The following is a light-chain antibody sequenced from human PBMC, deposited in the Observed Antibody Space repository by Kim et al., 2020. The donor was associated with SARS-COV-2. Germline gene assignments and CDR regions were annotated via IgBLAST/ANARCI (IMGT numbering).Light chain of an antibody. Sequence: DIVLTQSPGTLSLSTGERATLSCRASQSINTKSLTWYQQRPGQATRLLIYGTFNSATGIPDRFSGSGSGTDFTLTISRLEPEDFAVYYCKQFGTSYSFGQGTKLEIK. V-gene: IGKV3-20*01. CDR3: KQFGTSYS. J-gene: IGKJ2*03. CDR1: QSINTKS. CDR2: GTF.